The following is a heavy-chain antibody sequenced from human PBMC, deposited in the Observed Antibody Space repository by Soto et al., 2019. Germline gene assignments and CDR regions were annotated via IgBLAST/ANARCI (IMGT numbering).Heavy chain of an antibody. Sequence: GESLKISCKGSGYSFISQWIGWVRQMPGKGLEWMGIIYPGDSDTRYSPSFQGQVIISADESISTAYLQWTSLKASDTAIYYCASYLTHQYFDYWGQGTLVTVSS. V-gene: IGHV5-51*01. CDR1: GYSFISQW. J-gene: IGHJ4*02. CDR2: IYPGDSDT. CDR3: ASYLTHQYFDY.